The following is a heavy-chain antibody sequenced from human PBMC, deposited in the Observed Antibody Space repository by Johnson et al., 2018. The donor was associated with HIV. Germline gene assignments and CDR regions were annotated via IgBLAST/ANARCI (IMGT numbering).Heavy chain of an antibody. CDR2: IYSGGST. Sequence: VQLVESGGGVVQPGRSLRLSCAASGFNFRNYGIHWVRQAPGKGLEWVSVIYSGGSTYYADSVKGRFTISRDNSKNTLYLQMNSLRAEDTAVYYCAREFPYCSGGSCLPAAFDIWGQGTMVTVSS. CDR3: AREFPYCSGGSCLPAAFDI. J-gene: IGHJ3*02. V-gene: IGHV3-66*01. CDR1: GFNFRNYG. D-gene: IGHD2-15*01.